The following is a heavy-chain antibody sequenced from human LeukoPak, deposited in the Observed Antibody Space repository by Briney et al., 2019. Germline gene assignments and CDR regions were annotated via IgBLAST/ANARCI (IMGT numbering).Heavy chain of an antibody. V-gene: IGHV4-61*02. CDR1: GGSISSSSYY. Sequence: PSETLSLTCTVSGGSISSSSYYWSWIRQPAGKGLEWIGRIYTSGSTNYNPSLKSRVTMSVDTSKNQFSLKLSSVTAADTAVYYCARESVTTSYYYYYMDVWGKGTTVTISS. J-gene: IGHJ6*03. CDR2: IYTSGST. D-gene: IGHD4-17*01. CDR3: ARESVTTSYYYYYMDV.